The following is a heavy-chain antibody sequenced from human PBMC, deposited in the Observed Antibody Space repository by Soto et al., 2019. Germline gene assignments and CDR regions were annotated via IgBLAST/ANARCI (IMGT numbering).Heavy chain of an antibody. Sequence: SETLSPTRTVSGGSISSGDYYWRLIRPPPGKGLEWIGYIYYSGSTYYNPPLKSRVTISVDTSKNQFSLKLSSVTAADTAVYYCASRYCSSTSCFHFDYWGQGTLVTVSS. CDR2: IYYSGST. CDR3: ASRYCSSTSCFHFDY. V-gene: IGHV4-30-4*01. D-gene: IGHD2-2*01. J-gene: IGHJ4*02. CDR1: GGSISSGDYY.